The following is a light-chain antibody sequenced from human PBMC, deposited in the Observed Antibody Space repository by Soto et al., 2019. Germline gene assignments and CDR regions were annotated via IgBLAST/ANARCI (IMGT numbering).Light chain of an antibody. CDR3: QQSNNWPYT. Sequence: EIGMTQSQATLSASPGERVTLSCRARQSVSDNLAWYQQKPGQAPRLLIYGASTRATTIPAKYSGSRSGTEITITISSLQSEDFAVYYCQQSNNWPYTFGQGTKLDIK. CDR2: GAS. V-gene: IGKV3-15*01. CDR1: QSVSDN. J-gene: IGKJ2*01.